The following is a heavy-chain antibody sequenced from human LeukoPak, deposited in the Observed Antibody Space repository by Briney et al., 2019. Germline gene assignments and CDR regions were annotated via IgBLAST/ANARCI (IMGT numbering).Heavy chain of an antibody. CDR1: GGSISSGDYY. D-gene: IGHD3-10*01. CDR3: ARETLRGSYYKSFDY. Sequence: PSETLSLTCTVSGGSISSGDYYWSWIRQPPGKGLEWIGYIYYSGSTYYNPSLKSRVTISVDTSKNQFSLKLSSVTAADTAVYYGARETLRGSYYKSFDYWGQGTLVTVSS. V-gene: IGHV4-30-4*01. CDR2: IYYSGST. J-gene: IGHJ4*02.